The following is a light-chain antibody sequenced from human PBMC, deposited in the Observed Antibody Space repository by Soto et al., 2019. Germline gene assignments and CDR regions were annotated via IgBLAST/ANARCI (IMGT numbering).Light chain of an antibody. CDR2: DAS. J-gene: IGKJ2*01. CDR3: QQRSNRPPYT. Sequence: EIVLTQSPATLSLSPGERATISCRASQSVRSYLAWYQQKPGQAPRLLIYDASNRATGIPARFSGSGSGTGFTRTIISLEPEDFAVYYCQQRSNRPPYTFGQGTKREIK. V-gene: IGKV3-11*01. CDR1: QSVRSY.